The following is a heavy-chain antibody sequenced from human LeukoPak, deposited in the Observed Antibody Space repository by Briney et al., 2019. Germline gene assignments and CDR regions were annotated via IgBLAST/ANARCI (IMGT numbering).Heavy chain of an antibody. J-gene: IGHJ4*02. CDR3: ARNLVGALRYFDF. CDR1: GGSFSGYY. V-gene: IGHV4-34*01. Sequence: SETLSLTCAVYGGSFSGYYWSWIRQPPGKGLEWIGEINHSGSTNYNPSLKSRVTISVDTSKNQFSLKLSSVTAADTAVYYCARNLVGALRYFDFWGQGTLVTVSS. D-gene: IGHD1-26*01. CDR2: INHSGST.